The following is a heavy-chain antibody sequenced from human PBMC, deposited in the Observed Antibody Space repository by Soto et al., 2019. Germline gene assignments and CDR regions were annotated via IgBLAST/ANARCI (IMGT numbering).Heavy chain of an antibody. Sequence: SETLSLTCAVSGVSISSLGYSWSWIRQPPGKGLEWIGYIYHSGSTYYNPSLKSRVTISVDTSKNQFSLKLSSVTAADTAVYYCARVRLRYFDWPPRGAFDIWGQGTMVT. CDR3: ARVRLRYFDWPPRGAFDI. V-gene: IGHV4-30-2*01. D-gene: IGHD3-9*01. CDR2: IYHSGST. J-gene: IGHJ3*02. CDR1: GVSISSLGYS.